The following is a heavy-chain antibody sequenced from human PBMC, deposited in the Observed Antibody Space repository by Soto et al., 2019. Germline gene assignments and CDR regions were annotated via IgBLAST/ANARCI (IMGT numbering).Heavy chain of an antibody. Sequence: LSETLSLTCTVSGGSVSSGNYYWSWIRQPPGRGLEWIGYIYYSGSTNYNPSLKSRVTISVDTSKNQFSLKLSSVTAADTAVYYCASALYCSGGSCSFDPWGQGTLVTVSS. CDR2: IYYSGST. CDR3: ASALYCSGGSCSFDP. D-gene: IGHD2-15*01. CDR1: GGSVSSGNYY. J-gene: IGHJ5*02. V-gene: IGHV4-61*01.